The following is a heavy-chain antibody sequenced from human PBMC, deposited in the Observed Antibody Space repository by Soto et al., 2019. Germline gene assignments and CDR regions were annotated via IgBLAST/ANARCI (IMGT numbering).Heavy chain of an antibody. Sequence: GGSLRLSCTASGFKFYIYEMHWVRQAPGKGLESISYIGSSGKTIHYADSAKGRFTISRDNAQNLLLLQMDSLRVEDTAIYFCARGLQPFYYYGIDVWGQGTTVTVSS. V-gene: IGHV3-48*03. D-gene: IGHD4-4*01. J-gene: IGHJ6*02. CDR1: GFKFYIYE. CDR3: ARGLQPFYYYGIDV. CDR2: IGSSGKTI.